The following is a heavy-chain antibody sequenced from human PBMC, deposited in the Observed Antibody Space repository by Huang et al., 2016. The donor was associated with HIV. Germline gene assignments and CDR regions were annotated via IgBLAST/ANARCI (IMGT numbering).Heavy chain of an antibody. J-gene: IGHJ4*02. V-gene: IGHV2-5*02. CDR2: IYLDDDK. D-gene: IGHD3-3*01. Sequence: ITLKESGPTLVKPTKTLTLTCTFSGFSLRTNGVGVSWLRQPPGTALEWLALIYLDDDKRYSPSLKSRITIIKDTSKNQVVLTMTNMDPVDTATYYCAHKSLVGALSGAIDYWGQGTLVTVSS. CDR1: GFSLRTNGVG. CDR3: AHKSLVGALSGAIDY.